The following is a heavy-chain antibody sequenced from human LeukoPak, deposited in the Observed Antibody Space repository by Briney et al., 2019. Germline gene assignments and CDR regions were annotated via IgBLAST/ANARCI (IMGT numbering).Heavy chain of an antibody. J-gene: IGHJ4*02. CDR3: ARHAGSYYSFDY. V-gene: IGHV4-59*08. Sequence: PSETLSLTCTVSGGSISSYYWSWIRQPPGKGLEWIGYIYYSGSTNYNPSLKSRVTISVDTSKNQFSLKLSSVTAADTAVYYCARHAGSYYSFDYWGQGTLVTVSS. CDR2: IYYSGST. CDR1: GGSISSYY. D-gene: IGHD1-26*01.